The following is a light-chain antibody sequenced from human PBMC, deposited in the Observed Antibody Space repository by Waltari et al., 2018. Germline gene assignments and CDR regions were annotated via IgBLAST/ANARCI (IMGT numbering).Light chain of an antibody. CDR1: AIGSKS. Sequence: SYVLSQPPSVSVASGKTARNTCGGKAIGSKSVHWYRQKPGQAPVLVIRYDSDRPAGIPERFSGSKSGNTATLTISRVGGGDEADYYCHVWDSASDHPAVVFGGGTKVTVL. V-gene: IGLV3-21*04. J-gene: IGLJ2*01. CDR3: HVWDSASDHPAVV. CDR2: YDS.